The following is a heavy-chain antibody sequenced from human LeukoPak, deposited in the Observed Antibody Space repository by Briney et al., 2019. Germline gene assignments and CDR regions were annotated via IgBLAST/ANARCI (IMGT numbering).Heavy chain of an antibody. D-gene: IGHD6-6*01. CDR3: ARGSIAARPDYYYYMDV. V-gene: IGHV4-30-4*08. J-gene: IGHJ6*03. CDR1: GGSISSGDYY. Sequence: PSQTLSLTCTVSGGSISSGDYYWSWIRQPPGKGLEWIGYIYYSGSTYYNPSLKSRVTISVDTYKNQFSLKLSSVTAADTVVYYCARGSIAARPDYYYYMDVWGKGTTVTVSS. CDR2: IYYSGST.